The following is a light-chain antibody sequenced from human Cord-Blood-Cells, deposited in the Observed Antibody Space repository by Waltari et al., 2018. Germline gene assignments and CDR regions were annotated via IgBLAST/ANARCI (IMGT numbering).Light chain of an antibody. CDR1: QSVLYSSNNKNY. J-gene: IGKJ2*03. Sequence: DIVMTQSPASLAVSLGERATINGKSSQSVLYSSNNKNYLAWYQQKPGQPPKLLIYWASTRESGVPDRFSGSGSGTDCTFTISSLQAEDVAVYYCQQYYSTPPYSFGQGTKLEIK. CDR2: WAS. V-gene: IGKV4-1*01. CDR3: QQYYSTPPYS.